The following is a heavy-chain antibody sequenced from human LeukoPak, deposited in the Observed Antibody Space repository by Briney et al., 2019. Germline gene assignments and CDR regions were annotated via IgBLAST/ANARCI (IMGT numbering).Heavy chain of an antibody. CDR1: GGSFSGYY. CDR2: IKHSGRT. D-gene: IGHD7-27*01. CDR3: ARGSGEAEQSNWFDP. Sequence: SETLSLTCAVYGGSFSGYYWSWIRQPPGKGLEWIGEIKHSGRTNYKASLKSRVTVSVDTSKNQFSLKLSSVTAADTAVYYCARGSGEAEQSNWFDPWGQGTLVTVSS. J-gene: IGHJ5*02. V-gene: IGHV4-34*01.